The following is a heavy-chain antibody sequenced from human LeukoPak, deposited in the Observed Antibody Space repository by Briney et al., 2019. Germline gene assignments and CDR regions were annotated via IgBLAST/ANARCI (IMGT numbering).Heavy chain of an antibody. D-gene: IGHD3-9*01. CDR2: IYYSGST. CDR1: GGSISSSSYY. J-gene: IGHJ6*02. Sequence: PSETLSLTCTVSGGSISSSSYYWGWIRQPPGKGLEWIGSIYYSGSTYYNPSLKSRVTISVDTSKNQFSLKLSSVTAADAAVYYCARQRSGGYDILTGYYIQYYGDYGMDVWGQGTTVTVSS. V-gene: IGHV4-39*01. CDR3: ARQRSGGYDILTGYYIQYYGDYGMDV.